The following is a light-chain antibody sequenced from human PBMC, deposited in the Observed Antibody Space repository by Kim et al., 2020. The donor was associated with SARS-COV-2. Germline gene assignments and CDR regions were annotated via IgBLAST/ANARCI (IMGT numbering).Light chain of an antibody. CDR2: DVS. CDR1: RRDVGGYNY. CDR3: CSYAGSYTEV. V-gene: IGLV2-11*01. J-gene: IGLJ2*01. Sequence: GQSVTISCTGTRRDVGGYNYVSWYQQHPGKAPKLMIYDVSKRPSGVPDRFSGSKSGNTASLTISGLQGEDEADYYCCSYAGSYTEVFGGGTQLTVL.